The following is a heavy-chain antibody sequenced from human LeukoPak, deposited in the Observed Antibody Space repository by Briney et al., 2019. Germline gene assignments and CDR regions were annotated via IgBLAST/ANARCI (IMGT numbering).Heavy chain of an antibody. CDR1: GGSISSGGYY. Sequence: PSETLSLTCTVSGGSISSGGYYWSWIRQHPGKGLEWIGYIYYSGSTYYNPSLKSRVTISVDTSKNQFSLKLSSVTAADTAVYYCARSTRIPKFDYWGQGTLVTVSS. J-gene: IGHJ4*02. V-gene: IGHV4-31*03. CDR3: ARSTRIPKFDY. CDR2: IYYSGST. D-gene: IGHD2-15*01.